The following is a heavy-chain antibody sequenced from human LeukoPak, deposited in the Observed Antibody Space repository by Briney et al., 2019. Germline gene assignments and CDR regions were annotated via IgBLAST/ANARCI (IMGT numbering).Heavy chain of an antibody. Sequence: ASVKVSCKASGYTFTGDYMHWVRQAPGQGLEWMGWINPNSGGTNYAQKFQGRVTMTRDTSISTAYMELSRLRSDDTAVYYCARGYCSGGSCYFFAYWVQGTLVTVSS. CDR3: ARGYCSGGSCYFFAY. V-gene: IGHV1-2*02. J-gene: IGHJ4*02. CDR2: INPNSGGT. D-gene: IGHD2-15*01. CDR1: GYTFTGDY.